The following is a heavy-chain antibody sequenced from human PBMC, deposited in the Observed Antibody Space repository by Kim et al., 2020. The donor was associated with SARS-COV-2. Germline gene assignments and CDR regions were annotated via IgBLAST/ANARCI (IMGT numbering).Heavy chain of an antibody. Sequence: GGSLRLSCAASGFTFDDYAMHWVRQAPGKGLEWVSGISWNSGSIGYADSVKGRFTISRDNAKNSLYLQMNSLRAEDTALYYCAKGYGSGSYPIDYWGQGT. D-gene: IGHD3-10*01. CDR1: GFTFDDYA. CDR3: AKGYGSGSYPIDY. J-gene: IGHJ4*02. CDR2: ISWNSGSI. V-gene: IGHV3-9*01.